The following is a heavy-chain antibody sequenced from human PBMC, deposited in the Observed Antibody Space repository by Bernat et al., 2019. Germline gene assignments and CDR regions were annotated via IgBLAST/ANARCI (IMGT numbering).Heavy chain of an antibody. J-gene: IGHJ4*02. D-gene: IGHD6-19*01. Sequence: EVQLVESGGGLVQPGRSLRLSCAASGFTFDDYAMHWVRQAPGKGLEWVSGISWNSGSIGYADSVKGRFTISRDNSKNTLYLQMNSLRAEDTAVYYCARDPGYSSGWYGGRWGQGTLVTVSS. V-gene: IGHV3-9*01. CDR2: ISWNSGSI. CDR3: ARDPGYSSGWYGGR. CDR1: GFTFDDYA.